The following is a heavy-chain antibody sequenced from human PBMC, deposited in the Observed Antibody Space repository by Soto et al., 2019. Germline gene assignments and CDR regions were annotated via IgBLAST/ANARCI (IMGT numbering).Heavy chain of an antibody. CDR3: AKDQYSSGWYVGNWFDP. D-gene: IGHD6-19*01. V-gene: IGHV3-23*01. J-gene: IGHJ5*02. CDR2: ISGSGGST. Sequence: GGSLRLSCAASGFTFSSYAMSWVRQAPGKGLEWVSAISGSGGSTYYADSAKGRFTISRDNSKNTLYLQMNSLRVEATAVYYCAKDQYSSGWYVGNWFDPWGQGTLVTVSS. CDR1: GFTFSSYA.